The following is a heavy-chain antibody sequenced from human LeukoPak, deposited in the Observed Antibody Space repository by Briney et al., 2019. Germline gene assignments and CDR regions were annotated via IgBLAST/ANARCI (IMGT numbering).Heavy chain of an antibody. Sequence: GGSLRLSCAASGFTFSSYSMDWVRRAPGKGLEWVSSISSSSSYIYYADSVKGRFTISRDNAKNSLYLQMNSLRAEDTAVYYCARDDAGSRDGYNAPNDYWGQGTLVTVSS. CDR2: ISSSSSYI. V-gene: IGHV3-21*01. CDR1: GFTFSSYS. D-gene: IGHD5-24*01. CDR3: ARDDAGSRDGYNAPNDY. J-gene: IGHJ4*02.